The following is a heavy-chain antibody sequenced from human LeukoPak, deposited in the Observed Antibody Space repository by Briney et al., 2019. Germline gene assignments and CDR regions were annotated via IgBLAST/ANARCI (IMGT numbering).Heavy chain of an antibody. CDR2: INPNSGDT. Sequence: ASVKVSCKPSGYSFTAYYMHWVRQAPAQGLEWMGWINPNSGDTNYAQKFQGMVTMTRDTSISTAYMELSRLRSDDTAVYYCARPDPNWFAPWGQGTLVTVSS. CDR3: ARPDPNWFAP. V-gene: IGHV1-2*02. J-gene: IGHJ5*02. CDR1: GYSFTAYY.